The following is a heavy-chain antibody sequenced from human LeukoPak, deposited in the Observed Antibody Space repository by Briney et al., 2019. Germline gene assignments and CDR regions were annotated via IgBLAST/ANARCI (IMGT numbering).Heavy chain of an antibody. CDR2: IYYSGST. D-gene: IGHD2-21*02. Sequence: SETLSLTCAVYGGSFSGYYWSWIRQPPGKGLEWIGYIYYSGSTNYNPSLKSRVTISVDTSKNQFSLKLSSVTAADTAVYYCARDAPYCGGDCFDAFDIWGQGTMVTVSS. CDR3: ARDAPYCGGDCFDAFDI. J-gene: IGHJ3*02. CDR1: GGSFSGYY. V-gene: IGHV4-59*01.